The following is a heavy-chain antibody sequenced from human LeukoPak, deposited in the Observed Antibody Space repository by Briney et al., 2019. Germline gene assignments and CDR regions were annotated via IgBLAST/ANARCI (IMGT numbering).Heavy chain of an antibody. J-gene: IGHJ4*02. Sequence: SETLSLTFTVSAGSISSGSHHWGWIRQSPGKGLEWIGSIYYGRTTYYNPSLSSRVTISVVTSKNQFSLQLNSVTAADTAIYYCVRHDGRGGATMGALDSWGQGSLVTVSS. D-gene: IGHD5-12*01. V-gene: IGHV4-39*01. CDR2: IYYGRTT. CDR3: VRHDGRGGATMGALDS. CDR1: AGSISSGSHH.